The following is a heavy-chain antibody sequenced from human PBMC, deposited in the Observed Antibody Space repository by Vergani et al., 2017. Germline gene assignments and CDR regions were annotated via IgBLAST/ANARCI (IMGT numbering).Heavy chain of an antibody. CDR1: GFTFSSHA. V-gene: IGHV3-23*01. J-gene: IGHJ3*02. CDR2: IKNTGDST. D-gene: IGHD3-10*01. Sequence: EVQLLQSEGAVVQPGGSLRLSCVASGFTFSSHAMSWVRQGHGQGLEWVSSIKNTGDSTHYADSVKGRFTISRDNAKNSLYLQMNSLRAEDTAVYYCASLGYGSGSSGAHDAFDIWGQGTMVTVSS. CDR3: ASLGYGSGSSGAHDAFDI.